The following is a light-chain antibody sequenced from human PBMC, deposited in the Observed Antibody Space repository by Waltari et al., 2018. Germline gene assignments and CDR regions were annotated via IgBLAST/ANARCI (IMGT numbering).Light chain of an antibody. CDR1: NIGSKH. CDR2: DDS. J-gene: IGLJ1*01. V-gene: IGLV3-21*02. Sequence: SYVLTQPPSMSVAPGQTASGRCGGANIGSKHVPWYQQKPGQAPVLVVYDDSGRPSGIPERFSGSNSGNTATLTISRVEAGDEADYYCQVWETNSDHYVFGTGTTVTVL. CDR3: QVWETNSDHYV.